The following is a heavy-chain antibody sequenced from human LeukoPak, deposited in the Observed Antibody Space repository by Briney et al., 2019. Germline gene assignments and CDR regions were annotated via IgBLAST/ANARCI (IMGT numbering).Heavy chain of an antibody. CDR2: ISTSNSYI. J-gene: IGHJ4*02. Sequence: GGSLRLSCAASGFSFSSYNMNWVRLAPGRGLEWVSSISTSNSYIYYADSVKGRFTISRDNAQSSLYLQMNSLTAEDTAVYYCARDRPRYCGRTSCPVDCWGQGILVTVSS. V-gene: IGHV3-21*01. CDR1: GFSFSSYN. D-gene: IGHD2-2*01. CDR3: ARDRPRYCGRTSCPVDC.